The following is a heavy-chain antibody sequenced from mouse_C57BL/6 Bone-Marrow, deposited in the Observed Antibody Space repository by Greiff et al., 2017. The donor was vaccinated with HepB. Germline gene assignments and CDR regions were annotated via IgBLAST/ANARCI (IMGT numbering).Heavy chain of an antibody. D-gene: IGHD1-1*01. J-gene: IGHJ2*01. Sequence: DVMLVESGGGLVKPGGSLKLSCAASGFTFSSYTMSWVRQTPEKRLEWVATISGGGGNTYYPDSVKGRFTISRDNAKNTLYLQMSSLRSEDTALYYCARHENYGSPFDYWGQGTTLTVSS. CDR2: ISGGGGNT. CDR3: ARHENYGSPFDY. CDR1: GFTFSSYT. V-gene: IGHV5-9*01.